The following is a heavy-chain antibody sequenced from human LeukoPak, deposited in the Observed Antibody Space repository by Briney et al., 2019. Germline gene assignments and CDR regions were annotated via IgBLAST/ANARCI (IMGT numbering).Heavy chain of an antibody. Sequence: GGSLRLSCVASGFTFDDYGMSWVRQAPGKGLEWVSAISGSGGSTYYADSVKGRFTISRDNSKNALYLQMNSLRAEDTAVYYCAKNTDYYYMDVWGKGTTVTVSS. CDR2: ISGSGGST. V-gene: IGHV3-23*01. D-gene: IGHD2-2*02. CDR3: AKNTDYYYMDV. J-gene: IGHJ6*03. CDR1: GFTFDDYG.